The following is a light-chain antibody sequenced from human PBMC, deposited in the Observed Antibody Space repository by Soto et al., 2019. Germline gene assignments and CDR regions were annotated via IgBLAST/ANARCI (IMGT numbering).Light chain of an antibody. J-gene: IGKJ5*01. V-gene: IGKV3-11*01. CDR3: QQRARWPMP. CDR1: QSVSTF. Sequence: EVVLTQSPATLSMSPGERVTLSCRASQSVSTFVAWYQHTPGQAPRPVIYDTFKRAPGVPDRFSGGGSGTDFSLTISSLEPEDFAVYYCQQRARWPMPFGQGTRLELK. CDR2: DTF.